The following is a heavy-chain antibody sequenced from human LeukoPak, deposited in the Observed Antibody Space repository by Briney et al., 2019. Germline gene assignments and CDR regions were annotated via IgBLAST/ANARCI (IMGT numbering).Heavy chain of an antibody. V-gene: IGHV3-23*01. CDR1: GFTFSSYA. D-gene: IGHD3-22*01. CDR2: ISGSGGST. CDR3: ANGRNYYDSSDVAFDI. J-gene: IGHJ3*02. Sequence: GGSLRLSCAASGFTFSSYAMSWVRQAPGKGLEWVSAISGSGGSTYYADSVKGRFTISRDNSKNTLYLQMNSLRAEDTAVYYCANGRNYYDSSDVAFDIWGQGTMVTVSS.